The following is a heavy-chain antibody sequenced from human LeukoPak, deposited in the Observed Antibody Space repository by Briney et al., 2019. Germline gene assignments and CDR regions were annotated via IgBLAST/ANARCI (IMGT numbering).Heavy chain of an antibody. J-gene: IGHJ4*02. CDR3: ARGPLYYYDSSGPFDY. CDR2: INPNSGGT. Sequence: ASVKVSCKASGYTFTGNYMHWVRQAPGQGLEWMGRINPNSGGTNYAQKFQGRVTMTRDTSISTAYMELSSLRSDDTAVYYCARGPLYYYDSSGPFDYWGQGTQVTVSS. V-gene: IGHV1-2*06. D-gene: IGHD3-22*01. CDR1: GYTFTGNY.